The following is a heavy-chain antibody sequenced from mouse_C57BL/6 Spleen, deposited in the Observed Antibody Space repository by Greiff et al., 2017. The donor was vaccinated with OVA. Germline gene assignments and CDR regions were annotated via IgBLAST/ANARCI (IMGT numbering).Heavy chain of an antibody. J-gene: IGHJ2*01. CDR1: GFTFSSYT. Sequence: DVKLVESGGGLVKPGGSLKLSCAASGFTFSSYTMSWVRQTPEKRLEWVATISGGGGNTYYPDSVKGRFTISRDNAKNTLYLQMSSLRSEDTALYYCARHPTMKYYFDYWGQGTTLTVSS. D-gene: IGHD2-10*01. CDR3: ARHPTMKYYFDY. V-gene: IGHV5-9*01. CDR2: ISGGGGNT.